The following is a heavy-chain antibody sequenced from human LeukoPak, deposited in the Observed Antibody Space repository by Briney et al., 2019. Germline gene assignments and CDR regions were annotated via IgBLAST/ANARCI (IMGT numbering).Heavy chain of an antibody. CDR1: GFTFSSYT. Sequence: GGSLRLSCAASGFTFSSYTMSWVRQAPGKGLEWVSTITTSDGNTHYADSVRGRFTISRDNSKNTLYLQMDSLRAEDTAVYYCVRYCNGGSCYRAAFDVWGPGTMVTVSS. CDR2: ITTSDGNT. J-gene: IGHJ3*01. V-gene: IGHV3-23*01. D-gene: IGHD2-15*01. CDR3: VRYCNGGSCYRAAFDV.